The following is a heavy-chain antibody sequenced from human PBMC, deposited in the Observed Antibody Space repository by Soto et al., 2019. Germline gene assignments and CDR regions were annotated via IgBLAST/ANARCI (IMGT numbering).Heavy chain of an antibody. J-gene: IGHJ5*02. Sequence: SETLSLTCSVSGGSINGSSYFWGWVRQPPGKGLERIGSIYYSGSTYYNPSLWSRVTISVDTSKNQFSLKLSSVTAADTAVFYCARHYSSGSRNWFDPWGQGTLVTVSS. CDR1: GGSINGSSYF. V-gene: IGHV4-39*01. CDR2: IYYSGST. CDR3: ARHYSSGSRNWFDP. D-gene: IGHD6-19*01.